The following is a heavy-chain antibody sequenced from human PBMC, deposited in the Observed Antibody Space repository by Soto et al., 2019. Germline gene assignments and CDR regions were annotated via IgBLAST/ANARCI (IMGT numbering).Heavy chain of an antibody. CDR2: LNPDTGNT. J-gene: IGHJ3*01. D-gene: IGHD2-21*01. V-gene: IGHV1-3*01. CDR1: GFTFSDNL. CDR3: GGDLPSVGPGGNCGFGV. Sequence: QVQLVQSGAELKKPGASVNISCTASGFTFSDNLINWVRQVPGQGLEWMGWLNPDTGNTRYSETFQGRVTISRHPAASLGYFELSGLENEDPALYFRGGDLPSVGPGGNCGFGVWGQGTMITVSS.